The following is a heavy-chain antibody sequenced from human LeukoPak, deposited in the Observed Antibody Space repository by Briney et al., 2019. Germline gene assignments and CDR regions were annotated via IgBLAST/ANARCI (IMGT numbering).Heavy chain of an antibody. J-gene: IGHJ4*02. Sequence: GGSLRLSCAASGFTFSSYWMSWVRQAPGKGLEWVANINQDGREKYYVDSVKGRFTISRDNAKNSLYLQMNCLRAEDTAVYFCARGDKFSGDYWGQGTLVTVSS. CDR3: ARGDKFSGDY. V-gene: IGHV3-7*04. D-gene: IGHD2-15*01. CDR1: GFTFSSYW. CDR2: INQDGREK.